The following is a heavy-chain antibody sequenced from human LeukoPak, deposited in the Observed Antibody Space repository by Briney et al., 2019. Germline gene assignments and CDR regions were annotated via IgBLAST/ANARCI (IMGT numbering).Heavy chain of an antibody. CDR2: IYHSGST. CDR1: GGSISSSNW. V-gene: IGHV4-4*02. Sequence: SETLSLTCAVSGGSISSSNWWSWVRQPPGKGLEWIGEIYHSGSTNYNPSLKSRVTISVDKSKNQFSLKLSSVTAADTAVYYCARLVRGIYDYFDYWGQGTLVTVSS. CDR3: ARLVRGIYDYFDY. J-gene: IGHJ4*02. D-gene: IGHD3-10*01.